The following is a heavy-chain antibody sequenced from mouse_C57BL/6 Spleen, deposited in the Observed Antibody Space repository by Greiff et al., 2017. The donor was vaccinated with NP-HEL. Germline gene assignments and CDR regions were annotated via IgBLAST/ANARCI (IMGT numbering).Heavy chain of an antibody. Sequence: VQLQESDAELVKPGASVKISCKASGYTFTDYTIHWMKQRPEQGLEWIGYIYPRDGSTKYNEKFKGKATLTADKSSSTAYMQLNSLTSEDSAVYFCARGLDGYYLAWFAYWGQGALVTVSA. V-gene: IGHV1-78*01. CDR1: GYTFTDYT. CDR2: IYPRDGST. D-gene: IGHD2-3*01. J-gene: IGHJ3*01. CDR3: ARGLDGYYLAWFAY.